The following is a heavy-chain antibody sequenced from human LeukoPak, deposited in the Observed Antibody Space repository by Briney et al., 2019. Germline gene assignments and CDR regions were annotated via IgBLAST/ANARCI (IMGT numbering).Heavy chain of an antibody. J-gene: IGHJ4*02. CDR3: ARSITMVRGANSPHFDY. V-gene: IGHV3-30-3*01. D-gene: IGHD3-10*01. CDR1: GFTFSSYA. CDR2: ISYDGSNK. Sequence: GRSLRLSCAASGFTFSSYAMHWVRQAPGKGLEWVAVISYDGSNKYYADSVKGRFTISGDNSKNTLYLQMNSLRAEDTAVYYCARSITMVRGANSPHFDYWGQGTLVTVSS.